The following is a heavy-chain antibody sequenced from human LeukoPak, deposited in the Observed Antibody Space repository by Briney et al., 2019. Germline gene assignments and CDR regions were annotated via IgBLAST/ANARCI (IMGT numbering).Heavy chain of an antibody. CDR2: ISWNSGSI. V-gene: IGHV3-9*01. CDR1: GFTFDDYA. D-gene: IGHD3-22*01. J-gene: IGHJ4*02. CDR3: AKGGYYDSSGYYSFDY. Sequence: SGGSLRLSCAASGFTFDDYAMHWVRQAPGKGLEWVSGISWNSGSIGYADSVKGRFTISRDNAKNSLYLQMNSLRAEDTALYYCAKGGYYDSSGYYSFDYWGQGTLVTVSS.